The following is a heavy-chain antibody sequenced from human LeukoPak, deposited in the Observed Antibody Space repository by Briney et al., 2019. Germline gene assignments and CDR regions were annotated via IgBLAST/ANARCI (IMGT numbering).Heavy chain of an antibody. CDR1: GGSISSYY. V-gene: IGHV4-59*01. J-gene: IGHJ4*02. CDR2: IYYSGST. D-gene: IGHD3-9*01. CDR3: ARGGARYYDILTGYYTEPFDY. Sequence: SETLSLTCTVSGGSISSYYWSWIRQPPGKGLEWIGYIYYSGSTNYNPSLKSRVTISVDTSKNQFSLKLCSVTAADTAVYYCARGGARYYDILTGYYTEPFDYWGQGTLVTVSS.